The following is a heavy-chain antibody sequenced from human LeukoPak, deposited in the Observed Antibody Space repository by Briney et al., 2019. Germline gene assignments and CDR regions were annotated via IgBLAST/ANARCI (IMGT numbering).Heavy chain of an antibody. CDR1: GGSISSSSYY. D-gene: IGHD6-6*01. CDR3: ARDQPPGIAARRSSGWAHDY. CDR2: IYYSGST. Sequence: PSETLSLTCTVSGGSISSSSYYWGWIRQPPGKGLEWIGSIYYSGSTYYNPSLKSRVTISVDTSKNQFSLKLSSVTAADTAVYYCARDQPPGIAARRSSGWAHDYWGQGTLVTVSS. J-gene: IGHJ4*02. V-gene: IGHV4-39*07.